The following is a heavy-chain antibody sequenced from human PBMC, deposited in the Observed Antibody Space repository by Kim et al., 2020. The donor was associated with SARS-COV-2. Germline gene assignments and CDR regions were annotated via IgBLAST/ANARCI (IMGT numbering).Heavy chain of an antibody. V-gene: IGHV3-74*01. CDR1: GFTFRSNW. D-gene: IGHD6-19*01. J-gene: IGHJ4*02. CDR3: AAVTGTVN. Sequence: GGSLRLSCAASGFTFRSNWMHWVRQAPGKGLVWVSRINSDGSTTTYADSVKGRFTISRDNAKNTLYLQMNSLRVEDTAVYHCAAVTGTVNWGQGTLVIVS. CDR2: INSDGSTT.